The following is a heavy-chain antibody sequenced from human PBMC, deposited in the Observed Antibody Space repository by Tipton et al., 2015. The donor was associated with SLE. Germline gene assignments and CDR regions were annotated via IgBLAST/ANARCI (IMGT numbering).Heavy chain of an antibody. Sequence: YNPSLRSRVTISVDTSKNQFSLKLSSVTAADTALYYCARDVEDLCLLDYWGQGTLVTVSS. CDR3: ARDVEDLCLLDY. D-gene: IGHD2-15*01. V-gene: IGHV4-30-2*04. J-gene: IGHJ4*02.